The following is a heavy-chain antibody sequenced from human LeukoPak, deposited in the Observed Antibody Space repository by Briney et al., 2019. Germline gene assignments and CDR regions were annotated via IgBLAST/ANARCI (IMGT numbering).Heavy chain of an antibody. Sequence: GGSLRHSCAASGFSVSSNHMSWVRQAPGKGLEWVSVIYSGGNTHYADSVKGRFTISRDNSKNTLYLQMNSLRAEDTAVYYCARGIAAAGIEGVFDLCGQGPLVTVSS. CDR2: IYSGGNT. D-gene: IGHD6-13*01. V-gene: IGHV3-66*01. CDR1: GFSVSSNH. CDR3: ARGIAAAGIEGVFDL. J-gene: IGHJ4*02.